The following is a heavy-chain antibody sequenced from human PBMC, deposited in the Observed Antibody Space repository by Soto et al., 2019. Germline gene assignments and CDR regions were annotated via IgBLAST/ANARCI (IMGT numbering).Heavy chain of an antibody. CDR1: GVTFSSET. CDR2: IIPLFGTA. J-gene: IGHJ5*02. D-gene: IGHD3-10*01. Sequence: QVQLVQSGADVKKPGSSVKVSCQASGVTFSSETLGWVRQAPGQGLEWVGGIIPLFGTASYAQKFQGRVTLTADESTSTVYMELSSLRSDDTAVYFCATELGENPASPVDAWGQGTRVTVAA. CDR3: ATELGENPASPVDA. V-gene: IGHV1-69*01.